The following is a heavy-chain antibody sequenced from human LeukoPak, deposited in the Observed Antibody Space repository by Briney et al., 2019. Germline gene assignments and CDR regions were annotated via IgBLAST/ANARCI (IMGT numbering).Heavy chain of an antibody. J-gene: IGHJ6*03. V-gene: IGHV4-59*11. CDR3: ARDKLEGGYYMDV. CDR1: GGSISSHY. CDR2: IYYSGST. D-gene: IGHD1-1*01. Sequence: SETLSLTCTVSGGSISSHYWSWIRQPPGKGLEWIGYIYYSGSTNYNPSLKSRLTISVDTSKNQFSLKLTSVTAADTAVYFCARDKLEGGYYMDVWGTGTTVAVS.